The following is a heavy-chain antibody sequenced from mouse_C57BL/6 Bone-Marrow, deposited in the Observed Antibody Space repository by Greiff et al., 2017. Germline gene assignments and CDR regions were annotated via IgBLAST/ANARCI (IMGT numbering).Heavy chain of an antibody. CDR3: ARSTTVGTFAY. CDR2: IDPSASYT. V-gene: IGHV1-50*01. Sequence: QVQLQQPGAELVKPGASVKLSCKASGYTFTSYWMQWVKQRPGQGLEWIGEIDPSASYTNYNQKLQGKATLTVDTSSSTAYMQLSSLTSEDSAVYYCARSTTVGTFAYWGQGTLVTVSA. D-gene: IGHD1-1*01. CDR1: GYTFTSYW. J-gene: IGHJ3*01.